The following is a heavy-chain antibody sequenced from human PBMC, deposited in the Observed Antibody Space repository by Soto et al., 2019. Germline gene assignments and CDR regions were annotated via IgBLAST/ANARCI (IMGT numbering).Heavy chain of an antibody. V-gene: IGHV1-69*13. CDR1: GGTFSSYA. J-gene: IGHJ3*02. CDR2: IIPIFGTA. Sequence: GASVKVSCKASGGTFSSYAISWVRQAPGQGLEWMGGIIPIFGTANYAQKFQGRVTITADESTSTAYMELSSLRSEDTAVYYCARDSYRASSGWILDAFDIWGQGTMVTVS. CDR3: ARDSYRASSGWILDAFDI. D-gene: IGHD6-19*01.